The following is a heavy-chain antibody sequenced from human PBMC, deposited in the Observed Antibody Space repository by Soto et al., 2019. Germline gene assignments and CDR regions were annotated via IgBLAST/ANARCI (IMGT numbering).Heavy chain of an antibody. Sequence: GGSLRLSCAASGFTFSSYAMSWVRQAPGKGLEWVSVISGSGGNTYYADSVKGRFTVSRDNSKNTLYLQMSSLRADDTAIYYCARGSYDTPLVFKCWGQGTLVTVSS. CDR2: ISGSGGNT. CDR3: ARGSYDTPLVFKC. D-gene: IGHD3-22*01. CDR1: GFTFSSYA. J-gene: IGHJ4*02. V-gene: IGHV3-23*01.